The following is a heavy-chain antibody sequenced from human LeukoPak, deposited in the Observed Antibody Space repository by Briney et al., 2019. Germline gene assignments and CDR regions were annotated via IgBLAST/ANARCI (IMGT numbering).Heavy chain of an antibody. CDR3: ARITSAKEYGDAFLV. CDR1: GFIFSSYW. Sequence: GESLRLSCVASGFIFSSYWMSWVRQSPGKGLEWAAKIKEDGSEKYCVDSVKGRFSISRDNAKNSLYLHMNSLRVEDTAIYYCARITSAKEYGDAFLVWGQGTLVTVSS. CDR2: IKEDGSEK. D-gene: IGHD3-16*01. V-gene: IGHV3-7*03. J-gene: IGHJ3*01.